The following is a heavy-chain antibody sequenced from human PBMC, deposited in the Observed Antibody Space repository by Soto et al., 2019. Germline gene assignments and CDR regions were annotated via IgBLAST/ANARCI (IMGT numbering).Heavy chain of an antibody. CDR3: ATAFPRYSSSRGRYFDY. V-gene: IGHV1-24*01. CDR1: GYTLTELS. CDR2: FDPEDGET. J-gene: IGHJ4*02. Sequence: QVQLVQSGAEVKKPGASVKVSCKVSGYTLTELSMHWVRQAPGKGLEWMGGFDPEDGETIYGQKFQGRVTMTEDTTTDTAYMELSRLRSDDTAVYYCATAFPRYSSSRGRYFDYWVQGTLVTVSS. D-gene: IGHD6-6*01.